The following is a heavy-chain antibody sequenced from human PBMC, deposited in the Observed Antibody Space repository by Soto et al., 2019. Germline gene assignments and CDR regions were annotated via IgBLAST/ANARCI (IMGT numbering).Heavy chain of an antibody. V-gene: IGHV3-66*01. CDR2: IYSGGST. CDR1: GFTVSSNY. CDR3: ARGSLLDEYSSSSWDRTLGYYYYYMDV. Sequence: GGSLRLSCAASGFTVSSNYMSWVRQAPGKGLEWVSVIYSGGSTYYADSVKGRFTISRDNSKNTLYLQMNSLRAEDTAVYYCARGSLLDEYSSSSWDRTLGYYYYYMDVWGKGTTVTVSS. D-gene: IGHD6-6*01. J-gene: IGHJ6*03.